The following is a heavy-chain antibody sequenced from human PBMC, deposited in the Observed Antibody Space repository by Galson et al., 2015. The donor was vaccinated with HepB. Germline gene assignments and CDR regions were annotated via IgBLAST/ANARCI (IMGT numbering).Heavy chain of an antibody. CDR3: TSPYYYDSSRDDAFDI. V-gene: IGHV3-73*01. D-gene: IGHD3-22*01. Sequence: SLRLSCAASGFTFSGSAMHWVRQASGKGLEWVGRIRSKANSYATAYAASVKGRFTISRDDSKNTAYLQMNSLKTEDTAVYYCTSPYYYDSSRDDAFDIWGQGTMVTVSS. J-gene: IGHJ3*02. CDR2: IRSKANSYAT. CDR1: GFTFSGSA.